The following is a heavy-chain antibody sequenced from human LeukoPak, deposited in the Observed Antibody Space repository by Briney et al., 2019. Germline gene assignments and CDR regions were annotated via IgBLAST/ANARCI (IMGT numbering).Heavy chain of an antibody. J-gene: IGHJ6*02. V-gene: IGHV1-69*13. CDR2: IIPILGTA. CDR3: ASRYCSDGRCDSSYYYYYGMDV. CDR1: GGTLNSFA. D-gene: IGHD2-15*01. Sequence: SVKVSCKASGGTLNSFAISWVRQAPGQGLEWMGGIIPILGTANFAQKFQGGVTITADESTNTAYMELSSLRSEDTAVYYCASRYCSDGRCDSSYYYYYGMDVWGQGTTVTVSS.